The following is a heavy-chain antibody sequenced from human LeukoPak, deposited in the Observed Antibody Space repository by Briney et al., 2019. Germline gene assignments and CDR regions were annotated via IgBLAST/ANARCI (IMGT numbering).Heavy chain of an antibody. CDR3: ARATHDYGDPSFGLDY. J-gene: IGHJ4*02. CDR1: GGSFSGYY. CDR2: INHSGST. Sequence: PSETPSLTCAVYGGSFSGYYWSWIRQPPGKGLEWIGEINHSGSTNYNPSLKSRVTISVDTSKNQFSLKLSSVTAADTAVYYCARATHDYGDPSFGLDYWGQGTLVTVSS. D-gene: IGHD4-17*01. V-gene: IGHV4-34*01.